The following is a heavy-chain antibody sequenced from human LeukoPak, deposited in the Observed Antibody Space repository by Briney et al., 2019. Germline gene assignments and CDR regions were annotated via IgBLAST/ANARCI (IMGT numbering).Heavy chain of an antibody. D-gene: IGHD2/OR15-2a*01. J-gene: IGHJ4*02. CDR2: INSDGSWT. CDR3: VSFYETY. Sequence: GGSLRLSCAASGNYWMHWVRQVPGKGLVWVSHINSDGSWTSYADSVEGRFTISKDNAKNTVYLQMNSLRAEDTAVYYCVSFYETYWGRGTLVTVSS. V-gene: IGHV3-74*01. CDR1: GNYW.